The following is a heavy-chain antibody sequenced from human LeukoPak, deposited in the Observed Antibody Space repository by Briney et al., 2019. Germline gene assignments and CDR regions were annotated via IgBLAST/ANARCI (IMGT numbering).Heavy chain of an antibody. CDR3: ARHGGSYGPRGWFDY. Sequence: SETLSLTCTVSGGSISSSSYYWGWIRQPPGKGLEWIGSIYYSGSTYYNPSLKSRVTISVDTSKNQFSLKLSSVTAADTAVYYCARHGGSYGPRGWFDYWGQGTLVTVSS. V-gene: IGHV4-39*01. D-gene: IGHD5-18*01. J-gene: IGHJ5*01. CDR1: GGSISSSSYY. CDR2: IYYSGST.